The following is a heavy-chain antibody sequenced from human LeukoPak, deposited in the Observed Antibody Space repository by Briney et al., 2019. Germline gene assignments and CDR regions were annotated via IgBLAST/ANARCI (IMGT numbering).Heavy chain of an antibody. V-gene: IGHV3-49*04. J-gene: IGHJ4*02. CDR3: TGSFGELSFFAH. CDR2: IRSNAYGWTT. D-gene: IGHD3-10*01. CDR1: GFTFGDYG. Sequence: GGSLRLSCTASGFTFGDYGMSWVRQAPGKGLEWVGFIRSNAYGWTTEYAASVKGRFTISRDDSKSIAYLQVNSLKSEDTAVYYCTGSFGELSFFAHWGQGTLVTVSS.